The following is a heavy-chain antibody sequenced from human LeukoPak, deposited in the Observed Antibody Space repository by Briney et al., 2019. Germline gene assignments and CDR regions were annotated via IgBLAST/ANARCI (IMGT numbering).Heavy chain of an antibody. V-gene: IGHV1-24*01. CDR1: GYTLTELS. Sequence: ASVKVSCKVSGYTLTELSMHWVRQAPGKGLEWMGGFDPEDGETIYAQKFQGRVTMTEDTSTDTAYMELSSLRSEDTAVYYCASGYCSSTSCYTWPHPSLDYWGQGTLVTVSS. CDR3: ASGYCSSTSCYTWPHPSLDY. D-gene: IGHD2-2*02. J-gene: IGHJ4*02. CDR2: FDPEDGET.